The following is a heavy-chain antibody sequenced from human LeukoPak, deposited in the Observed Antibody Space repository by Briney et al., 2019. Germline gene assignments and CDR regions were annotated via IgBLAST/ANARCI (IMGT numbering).Heavy chain of an antibody. CDR1: GYTLTGYY. Sequence: VASVKVSCKASGYTLTGYYMHWVRQAPGQGLEWMGWINPNSGGTNYAQKFQGRVTMTRDTSISTAYMELSRLRSDDTAVYYCARGLATYDSSGYTAFDIWGQGTMVTVSS. CDR3: ARGLATYDSSGYTAFDI. CDR2: INPNSGGT. J-gene: IGHJ3*02. V-gene: IGHV1-2*02. D-gene: IGHD3-22*01.